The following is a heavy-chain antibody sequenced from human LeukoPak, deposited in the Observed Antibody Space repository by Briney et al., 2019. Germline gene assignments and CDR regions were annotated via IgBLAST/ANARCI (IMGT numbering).Heavy chain of an antibody. D-gene: IGHD3-10*01. CDR1: GYSISSDYY. J-gene: IGHJ5*02. Sequence: SETLSLTCTVSGYSISSDYYWGWIRQPPGKGLEWIGYIYYSGSTNYNPSLKSRVTISVDTSKNQFSLKLSSVTAADTAVYYCARTSKRDPVYYYGSALLSAGFDPWGQGTLVTVSS. CDR2: IYYSGST. CDR3: ARTSKRDPVYYYGSALLSAGFDP. V-gene: IGHV4-38-2*02.